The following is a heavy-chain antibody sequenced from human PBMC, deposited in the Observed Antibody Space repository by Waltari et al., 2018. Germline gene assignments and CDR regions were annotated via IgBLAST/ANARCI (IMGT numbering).Heavy chain of an antibody. J-gene: IGHJ4*02. Sequence: QVQLVQSGAEVKKPGSSVKVSCKAPGGTFSSYATSWVRQAPGQGLEWMGGIIPIFGTANYAKKFQGRVTITADESTSTAYMELSSLRSEDTAVYYCAREGFERYYFDYWGQGTLVTVSS. CDR1: GGTFSSYA. CDR2: IIPIFGTA. CDR3: AREGFERYYFDY. V-gene: IGHV1-69*13.